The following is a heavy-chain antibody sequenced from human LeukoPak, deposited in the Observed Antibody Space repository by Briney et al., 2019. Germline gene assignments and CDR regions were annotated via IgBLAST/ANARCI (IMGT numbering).Heavy chain of an antibody. CDR2: ISYDGSNK. CDR3: AKVITYYYDSSGYYPDY. D-gene: IGHD3-22*01. Sequence: GSLRLSCAASGFTFSSYGMHWVRQAPGKRLEWVAVISYDGSNKYYADSVKGRFTISRDNSKNTLYLQMNSLRAEDTAVYYCAKVITYYYDSSGYYPDYWGQGTLVTVSS. J-gene: IGHJ4*02. CDR1: GFTFSSYG. V-gene: IGHV3-30*18.